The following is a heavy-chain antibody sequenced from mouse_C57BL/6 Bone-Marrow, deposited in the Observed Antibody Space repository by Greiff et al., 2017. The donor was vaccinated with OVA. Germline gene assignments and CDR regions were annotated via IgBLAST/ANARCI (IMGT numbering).Heavy chain of an antibody. J-gene: IGHJ4*01. D-gene: IGHD1-2*01. Sequence: QVQLKQSGPGLVAPSQSLSITCTVSGFSLTSYAISWVRQPPGKGLEWLGVIWTGGGTNYNSALKSRLSISKDNSKSQVFLKMNSLQTDDTARYYCARRELLRPRDYAMDYWGQGTSVTVSS. V-gene: IGHV2-9-1*01. CDR2: IWTGGGT. CDR1: GFSLTSYA. CDR3: ARRELLRPRDYAMDY.